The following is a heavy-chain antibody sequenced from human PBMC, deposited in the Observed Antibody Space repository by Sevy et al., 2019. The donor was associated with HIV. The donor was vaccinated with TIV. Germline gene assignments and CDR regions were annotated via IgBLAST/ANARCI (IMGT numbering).Heavy chain of an antibody. CDR2: IFSSGST. D-gene: IGHD6-19*01. CDR3: VSLFLSYRSGWSYFDY. V-gene: IGHV3-66*02. Sequence: GGSLRLSCAISGFTVNDKYIIWVRQAPGKGLEWVSVIFSSGSTYYADSAKGRFTISRDNSKNTVDLQMNSVRAEDTTVYYCVSLFLSYRSGWSYFDYWGQGTLVTVSS. CDR1: GFTVNDKY. J-gene: IGHJ4*02.